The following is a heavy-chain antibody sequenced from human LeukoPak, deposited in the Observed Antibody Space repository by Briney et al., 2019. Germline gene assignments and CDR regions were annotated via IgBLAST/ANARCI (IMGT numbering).Heavy chain of an antibody. CDR2: ISSSSSYI. CDR1: GFTFSSYS. D-gene: IGHD4-11*01. V-gene: IGHV3-21*01. Sequence: GGSLRLSCAASGFTFSSYSMNWVRQAPGKGLEWVSSISSSSSYIYHADSVKGRFTISRDNAKNSLYLQMNSLRAEDTAVYYCAGVYSNYGTRRSYFDYWGQGTLVTVSS. J-gene: IGHJ4*02. CDR3: AGVYSNYGTRRSYFDY.